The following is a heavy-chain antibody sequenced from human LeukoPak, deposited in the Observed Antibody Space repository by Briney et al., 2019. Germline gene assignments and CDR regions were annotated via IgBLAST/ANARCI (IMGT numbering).Heavy chain of an antibody. D-gene: IGHD3-9*01. CDR2: LNPNSGGT. Sequence: ASVKVSCKASGYTFTGYYMHWVRQAPGQGLEWMGWLNPNSGGTNYAQKFQGRVTMTRDTSISTAYMELSRLRSDDTAVYYCARGLYDILTGYESYFDYWGQGTLVTVSS. J-gene: IGHJ4*02. CDR1: GYTFTGYY. CDR3: ARGLYDILTGYESYFDY. V-gene: IGHV1-2*02.